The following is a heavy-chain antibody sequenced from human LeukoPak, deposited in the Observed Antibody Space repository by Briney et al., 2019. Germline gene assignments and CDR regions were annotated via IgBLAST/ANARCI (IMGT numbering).Heavy chain of an antibody. V-gene: IGHV1-18*04. CDR1: GYTFTSYG. J-gene: IGHJ4*02. CDR3: ARDLGPLTVGVVPAAIDFDY. Sequence: ASVKVSCKASGYTFTSYGISWVRQAPGQGLEWMGWISAYNGNTNYAQKLQGRVTMTTDTSTSTAYMELRSLRSDDTAVYYCARDLGPLTVGVVPAAIDFDYWGQGTLVTVSS. D-gene: IGHD2-2*01. CDR2: ISAYNGNT.